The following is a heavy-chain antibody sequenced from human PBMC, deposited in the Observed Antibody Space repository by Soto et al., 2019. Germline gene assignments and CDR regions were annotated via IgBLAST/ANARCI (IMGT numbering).Heavy chain of an antibody. Sequence: PSETLSLTCTVSGGSSISGGYYCSWIRQHPGKGLEWIGYIYYSGSTYYNPSLKSRVTISVDTSKNQFSLKLSSVTAADTAVYYCASAGVVPAEGWFDPWGQGTLVTVSP. CDR3: ASAGVVPAEGWFDP. CDR2: IYYSGST. D-gene: IGHD2-2*01. V-gene: IGHV4-31*03. J-gene: IGHJ5*02. CDR1: GGSSISGGYY.